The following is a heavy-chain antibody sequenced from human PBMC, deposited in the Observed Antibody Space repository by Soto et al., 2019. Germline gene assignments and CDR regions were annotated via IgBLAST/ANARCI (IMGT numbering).Heavy chain of an antibody. Sequence: QVQLVQSGAEVKKPGSSVKVSCKASGGTFSSYSINWVRQAPGQGLEWMGEIMPIFGTANYAQKCQGRVTITAVESTSTAYMEPSSLRSEHTAVYYCARDVGRHPGGMDSRGQGTLVTVSS. D-gene: IGHD1-26*01. J-gene: IGHJ4*02. V-gene: IGHV1-69*01. CDR3: ARDVGRHPGGMDS. CDR1: GGTFSSYS. CDR2: IMPIFGTA.